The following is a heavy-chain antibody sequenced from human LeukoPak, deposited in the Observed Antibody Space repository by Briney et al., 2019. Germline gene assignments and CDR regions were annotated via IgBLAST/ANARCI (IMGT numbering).Heavy chain of an antibody. CDR3: ARGVLVYCSSTSCYQRFDP. CDR1: GYTFTSYD. D-gene: IGHD2-2*01. Sequence: GASVKVSCKASGYTFTSYDINWVRQATGQGLEWMGWMNPNSGNTGYAQKFQGRVTMTRNTSISTAYMELSSLRSEDTAVYYCARGVLVYCSSTSCYQRFDPWGQGTLVTVS. J-gene: IGHJ5*02. CDR2: MNPNSGNT. V-gene: IGHV1-8*01.